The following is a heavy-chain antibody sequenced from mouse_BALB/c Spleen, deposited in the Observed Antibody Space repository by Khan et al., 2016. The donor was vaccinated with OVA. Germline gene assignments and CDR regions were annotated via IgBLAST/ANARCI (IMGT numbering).Heavy chain of an antibody. CDR1: GYSITSGYA. CDR3: ARGNYYGYYFDY. V-gene: IGHV3-2*02. Sequence: VQLKESGPGLVKPSQSLSLTCTVTGYSITSGYAWNWIRQFPGNKLEWMGYISYSGGTSYNPSLKSRISITRDTSKNQFFLQLNSVTTEDTATYDCARGNYYGYYFDYWGQGTLLTVSS. J-gene: IGHJ2*01. CDR2: ISYSGGT. D-gene: IGHD1-1*01.